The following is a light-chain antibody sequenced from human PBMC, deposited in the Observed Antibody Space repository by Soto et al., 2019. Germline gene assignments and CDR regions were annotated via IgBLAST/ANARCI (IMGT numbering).Light chain of an antibody. Sequence: DIQMTQSPSSLSASVGDRVTITCRASESISSHLNWYQQKSGRAPQLLIHAASTLQTGVPSRFSGSGSGTDFTLTISSLQPEDFATYYCQQSYSVPITVGQGTRLEIK. CDR1: ESISSH. V-gene: IGKV1-39*01. CDR2: AAS. J-gene: IGKJ5*01. CDR3: QQSYSVPIT.